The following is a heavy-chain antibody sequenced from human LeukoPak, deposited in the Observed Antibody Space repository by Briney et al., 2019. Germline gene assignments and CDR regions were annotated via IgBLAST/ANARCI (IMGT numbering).Heavy chain of an antibody. CDR3: ARVADYYDSSGYLHAEYFQH. J-gene: IGHJ1*01. CDR1: GGSISSYY. Sequence: SETLSLTCTVSGGSISSYYGSWIRQPPGTGLEWIGYIYYSGSTNYNPSLKSRVTISVDTSKNQFSLKLSSVTAADTAVCYCARVADYYDSSGYLHAEYFQHWGQGTLVTVSS. V-gene: IGHV4-59*01. D-gene: IGHD3-22*01. CDR2: IYYSGST.